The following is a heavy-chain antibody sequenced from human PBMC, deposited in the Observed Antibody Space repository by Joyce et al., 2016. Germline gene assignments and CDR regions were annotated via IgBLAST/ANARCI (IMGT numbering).Heavy chain of an antibody. D-gene: IGHD6-19*01. CDR1: GYTLNSYD. J-gene: IGHJ4*02. V-gene: IGHV1-8*02. Sequence: QVQLVQSGAEVKKPGASVKVSCKASGYTLNSYDINWVRQATGQGLEWMGWMNPNSGNAGNARKFQGRVTMTWNTSISTAYMELSSLRSEDTAVYYCAKTHSSGLNFDYWGQGTLVTVSS. CDR2: MNPNSGNA. CDR3: AKTHSSGLNFDY.